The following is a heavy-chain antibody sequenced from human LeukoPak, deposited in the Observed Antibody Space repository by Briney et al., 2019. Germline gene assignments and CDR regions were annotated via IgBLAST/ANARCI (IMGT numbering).Heavy chain of an antibody. Sequence: PGGSLRLSCAASGFTFSSYAMSWVRQAPGKGLEWVSAISGSGGSTCYPDSVKGRFTISRDNSKNTLYLQMNSLRAEDTAVYYCAKQQPYDSSGYSPSWGQGTLVTVSS. CDR1: GFTFSSYA. J-gene: IGHJ4*02. V-gene: IGHV3-23*01. D-gene: IGHD3-22*01. CDR2: ISGSGGST. CDR3: AKQQPYDSSGYSPS.